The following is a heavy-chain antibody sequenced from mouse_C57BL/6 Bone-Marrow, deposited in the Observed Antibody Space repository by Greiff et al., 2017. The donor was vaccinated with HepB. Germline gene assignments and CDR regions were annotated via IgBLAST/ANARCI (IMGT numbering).Heavy chain of an antibody. Sequence: VQLQQSGPVLVKPGASVKMSCKASGYTFTDYYMNWVKQSHGKSLEWIGVINPYNGGTSYNQKFKGKATLTVDKSSSTAYMELNSLTSEDSAVYYCASLYHYGSSPFAYWGQGTLVTVSA. V-gene: IGHV1-19*01. J-gene: IGHJ3*01. CDR3: ASLYHYGSSPFAY. CDR1: GYTFTDYY. D-gene: IGHD1-1*01. CDR2: INPYNGGT.